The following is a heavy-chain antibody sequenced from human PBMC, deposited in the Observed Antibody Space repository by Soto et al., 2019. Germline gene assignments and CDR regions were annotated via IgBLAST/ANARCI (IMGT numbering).Heavy chain of an antibody. CDR1: GGSITSYY. V-gene: IGHV4-59*08. J-gene: IGHJ4*02. D-gene: IGHD5-12*01. CDR2: IYYSGST. Sequence: SVTLSRTGTVSGGSITSYYWSWIRQPPGKGLEWIGFIYYSGSTSYNPSLKSRVSISVDTSKNQLSLKLSSVTAADTAVYYCARQVPTIYYYFDYWGQGALVTVSS. CDR3: ARQVPTIYYYFDY.